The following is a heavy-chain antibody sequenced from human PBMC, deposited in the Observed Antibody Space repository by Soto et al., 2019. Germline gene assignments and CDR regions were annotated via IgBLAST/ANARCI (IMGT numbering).Heavy chain of an antibody. Sequence: PGGSLRLSCAASGVTFSENYMSWIRQAPGKGLEWVSYIRNSGSPMYYADSAKGRFTISRDDAKNSLYLQMNSLRAEDTAVYYCAKFFGAFDIWGQGIMVTVSS. J-gene: IGHJ3*02. CDR2: IRNSGSPM. CDR3: AKFFGAFDI. V-gene: IGHV3-11*01. CDR1: GVTFSENY. D-gene: IGHD3-10*01.